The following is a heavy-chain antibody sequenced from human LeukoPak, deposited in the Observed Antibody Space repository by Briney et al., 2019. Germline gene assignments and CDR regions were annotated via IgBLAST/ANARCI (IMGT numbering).Heavy chain of an antibody. Sequence: GGSLRLSCAASGFTFSSYSMNWVRQAPGEGLEWVSSISSSSNYIYYADSVKGRFTISRDNAKNSLYLQMNSLRAEDTAVYYCARARAGDIDYWGQGTLVTVSS. CDR3: ARARAGDIDY. CDR1: GFTFSSYS. V-gene: IGHV3-21*01. J-gene: IGHJ4*02. CDR2: ISSSSNYI. D-gene: IGHD6-19*01.